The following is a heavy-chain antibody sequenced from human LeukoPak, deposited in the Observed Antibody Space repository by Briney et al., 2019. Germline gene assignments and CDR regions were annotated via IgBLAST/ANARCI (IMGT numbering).Heavy chain of an antibody. D-gene: IGHD3-22*01. Sequence: ASVKVSCNASGYTFTSYYMPWVRQAPGQGREWMGIINPSGGSTSYAQKFQGRVTMTRDTSTSTVYMELSSLRSEDTAVYYCARPREYYYDSSGYIDYWGQGTLVTVSS. J-gene: IGHJ4*02. V-gene: IGHV1-46*01. CDR1: GYTFTSYY. CDR2: INPSGGST. CDR3: ARPREYYYDSSGYIDY.